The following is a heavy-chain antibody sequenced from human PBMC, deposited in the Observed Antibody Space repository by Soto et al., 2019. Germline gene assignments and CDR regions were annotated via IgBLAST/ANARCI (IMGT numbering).Heavy chain of an antibody. D-gene: IGHD3-22*01. Sequence: GGSLRLSCAASGFTFSSYAMSWVRQAPGKGLEWVSAISGSGGRTYYADSVKGRFTISRDNSKNTLYLQMNSLRAEDTAVYYCAKAKRITMIVVVLYFDYWGQGTLVTVSS. CDR3: AKAKRITMIVVVLYFDY. V-gene: IGHV3-23*01. J-gene: IGHJ4*02. CDR1: GFTFSSYA. CDR2: ISGSGGRT.